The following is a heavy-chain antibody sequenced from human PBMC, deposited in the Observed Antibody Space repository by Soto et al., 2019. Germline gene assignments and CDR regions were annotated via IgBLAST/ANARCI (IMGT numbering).Heavy chain of an antibody. V-gene: IGHV4-34*01. Sequence: SETLSLTCAVYGGSFSGYYWSWIRQPPGKGLEWIGEINHSGSTNYNPSLKSRVTISVDTSKNQFSLKLSSVTAADTAVYYCARPGLAPLRFGAERTGWWFDPWGQGTLVTVSS. CDR1: GGSFSGYY. CDR3: ARPGLAPLRFGAERTGWWFDP. D-gene: IGHD5-12*01. CDR2: INHSGST. J-gene: IGHJ5*02.